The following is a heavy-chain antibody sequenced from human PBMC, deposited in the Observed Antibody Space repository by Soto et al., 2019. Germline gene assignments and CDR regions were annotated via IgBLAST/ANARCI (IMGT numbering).Heavy chain of an antibody. J-gene: IGHJ4*02. D-gene: IGHD5-12*01. CDR2: ISANGVST. V-gene: IGHV3-23*01. CDR1: RLTVMNHV. Sequence: GSFRLSCAASRLTVMNHVLTWVRRDPGKGLEWVSAISANGVSTYYADSVKGRFTISRDTSENTLYLQMNSLRAEDTAVYYCAKNSGHDYFESSGIEYCGQGTLVTVSS. CDR3: AKNSGHDYFESSGIEY.